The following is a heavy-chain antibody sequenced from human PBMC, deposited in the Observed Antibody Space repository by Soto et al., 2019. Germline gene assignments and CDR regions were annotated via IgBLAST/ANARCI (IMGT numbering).Heavy chain of an antibody. V-gene: IGHV4-38-2*02. J-gene: IGHJ6*02. CDR3: ARDGDTMVRGVIIMKYYGMDV. CDR1: GYSISCSYY. Sequence: ESLSPTCPASGYSISCSYYWCWIRQPPGKGLEWIVNIHDSGTTYYNPSLKSRVTISIDRSKNQFSLKLSSVTAADTAVYYCARDGDTMVRGVIIMKYYGMDVWGQGTKATVYS. D-gene: IGHD3-10*01. CDR2: IHDSGTT.